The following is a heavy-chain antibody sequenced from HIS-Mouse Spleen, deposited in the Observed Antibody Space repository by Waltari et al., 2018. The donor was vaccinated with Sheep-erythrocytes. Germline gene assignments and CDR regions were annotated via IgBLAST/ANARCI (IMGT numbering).Heavy chain of an antibody. V-gene: IGHV1-69*04. J-gene: IGHJ4*02. D-gene: IGHD1-26*01. CDR1: GGTFSSYA. CDR2: IIPILGIA. Sequence: QVQLVQSGAEVKKPGSSVKVSCKASGGTFSSYAISWVRQAPGQGLEWMGRIIPILGIANYARKFQGRVTITADKSTSTAYMELSSLRSEETAVYYCAQTGATTPHFDYWGQGTLVTVSS. CDR3: AQTGATTPHFDY.